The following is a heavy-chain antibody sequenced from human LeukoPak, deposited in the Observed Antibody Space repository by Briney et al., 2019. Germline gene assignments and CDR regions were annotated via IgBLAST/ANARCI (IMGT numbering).Heavy chain of an antibody. J-gene: IGHJ5*02. D-gene: IGHD2-2*01. Sequence: PGGSLRLSCAASGFTFSSYAMHWVRQAPGKGLEWVAVISYDGSNKYYADSVKGRFTISRDNSKNTLYLQMNSLGAEDTAVYYCARERIVVVPAAMGGWFDPWGQGTLVTVSS. CDR2: ISYDGSNK. V-gene: IGHV3-30*04. CDR1: GFTFSSYA. CDR3: ARERIVVVPAAMGGWFDP.